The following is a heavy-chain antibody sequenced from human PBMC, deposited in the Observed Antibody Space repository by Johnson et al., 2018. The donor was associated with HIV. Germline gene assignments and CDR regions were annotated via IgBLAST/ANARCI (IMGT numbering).Heavy chain of an antibody. Sequence: QVQLLESGGGVVQPGRSLRLSCAASGFTFSSYAMHWVRQAPGKGLEWVALISYDGLNKYYADSVKGRFTISRDNSKNTLYLQMNSLRAEDTAVYYCARDEDDFWSGHHAFDIWGQGTMVTVSS. CDR2: ISYDGLNK. V-gene: IGHV3-30-3*01. J-gene: IGHJ3*02. D-gene: IGHD3-3*01. CDR3: ARDEDDFWSGHHAFDI. CDR1: GFTFSSYA.